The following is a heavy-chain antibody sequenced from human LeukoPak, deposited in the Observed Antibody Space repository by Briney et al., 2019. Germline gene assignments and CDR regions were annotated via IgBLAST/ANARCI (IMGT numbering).Heavy chain of an antibody. D-gene: IGHD4-23*01. CDR2: IISIFGTA. J-gene: IGHJ4*02. CDR3: ARTVITPTGYFDY. Sequence: SVKVSCKASGGTFSSYAISWVRQAPGKGLEWMGVIISIFGTANYAQKFQGRVTITTDESSSTAYMELNRRRSEGTAVYYCARTVITPTGYFDYWGQGSLVTAYS. CDR1: GGTFSSYA. V-gene: IGHV1-69*05.